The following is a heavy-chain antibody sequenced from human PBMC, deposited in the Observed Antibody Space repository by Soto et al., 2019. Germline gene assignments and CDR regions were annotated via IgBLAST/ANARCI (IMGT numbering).Heavy chain of an antibody. J-gene: IGHJ6*01. V-gene: IGHV3-30-3*01. CDR1: GFVFSGYA. Sequence: GGSLRLSCAASGFVFSGYALHWVRQAPGKGLEWVALISYDGSNKYYADSVRGRFTISRDSSKNTMYLQMNSLRPEDTAVFFCARGSGGYSYYGVD. CDR2: ISYDGSNK. CDR3: ARGSGGYSYYGVD. D-gene: IGHD3-16*01.